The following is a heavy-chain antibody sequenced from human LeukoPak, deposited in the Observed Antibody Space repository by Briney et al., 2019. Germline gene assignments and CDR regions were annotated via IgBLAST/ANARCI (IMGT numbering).Heavy chain of an antibody. D-gene: IGHD3-10*01. Sequence: GGSLRLSCAASGFAFSSYAMIRVRQAPGKGLEWVSSISGGGSNTYYADSVKGRFTISRDQSKNTLYVQMNSLRAEDTAIYYCAKSAGDYYYYYMDVWGKGTTVTVSS. CDR1: GFAFSSYA. CDR3: AKSAGDYYYYYMDV. V-gene: IGHV3-23*01. J-gene: IGHJ6*03. CDR2: ISGGGSNT.